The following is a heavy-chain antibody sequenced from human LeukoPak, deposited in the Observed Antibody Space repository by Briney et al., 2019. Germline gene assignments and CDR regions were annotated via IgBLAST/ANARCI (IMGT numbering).Heavy chain of an antibody. CDR1: GYTFTSYY. CDR2: INPGNGKT. Sequence: ASVKVSCKASGYTFTSYYMHWVRQAPGQRLEWMGWINPGNGKTKYSQKFQDRVTITRDTSATTAYMELNSLISEDTAVYYCAKSSGYYYFDYWGQGTLVAVSS. D-gene: IGHD3-3*01. CDR3: AKSSGYYYFDY. V-gene: IGHV1-3*01. J-gene: IGHJ4*02.